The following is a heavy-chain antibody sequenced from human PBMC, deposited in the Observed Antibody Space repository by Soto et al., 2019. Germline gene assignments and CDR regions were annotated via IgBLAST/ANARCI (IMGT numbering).Heavy chain of an antibody. CDR2: IIPIFGTA. V-gene: IGHV1-69*13. Sequence: SVKVSCKASGGTFSSYAISWVRQAPGQGLEWMGGIIPIFGTANYAQRFQGRVTITADESTSTAYMELSSLRSEDTAVYYCARDCGGDCLNHVADAFDIWGQGTMVTVSS. CDR3: ARDCGGDCLNHVADAFDI. CDR1: GGTFSSYA. J-gene: IGHJ3*02. D-gene: IGHD2-21*02.